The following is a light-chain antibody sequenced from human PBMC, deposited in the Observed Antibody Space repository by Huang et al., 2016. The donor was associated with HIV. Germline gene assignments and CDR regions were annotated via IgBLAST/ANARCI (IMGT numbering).Light chain of an antibody. CDR1: QSLLYSNGYTY. CDR3: MQGLQTPPT. J-gene: IGKJ1*01. CDR2: LGT. V-gene: IGKV2-28*01. Sequence: DIVMTQSPLSLPVPLGEPASISCKSNQSLLYSNGYTYLDWYLQKPGQSPQLLIYLGTNRASGVPDRFSGSGTGVDFTLTISRREAEDVGVYYCMQGLQTPPTCGQGTKVEI.